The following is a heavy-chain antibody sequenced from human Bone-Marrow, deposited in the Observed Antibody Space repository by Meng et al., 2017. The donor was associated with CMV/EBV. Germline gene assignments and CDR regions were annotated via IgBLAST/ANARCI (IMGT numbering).Heavy chain of an antibody. V-gene: IGHV1-18*01. CDR1: YTFPSYG. CDR3: ARGAYYYDSSGDPEFDP. D-gene: IGHD3-22*01. J-gene: IGHJ5*02. Sequence: YTFPSYGISWVRQAPGQGLEWMGWISAYNGNTNYAQKLQGRVTMTTDTSTSTAYMELRSLRSDDTAVYYCARGAYYYDSSGDPEFDPWGQGTLVTVSS. CDR2: ISAYNGNT.